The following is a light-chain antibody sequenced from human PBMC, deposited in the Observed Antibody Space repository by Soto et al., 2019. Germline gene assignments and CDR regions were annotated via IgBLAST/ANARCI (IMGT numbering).Light chain of an antibody. CDR3: QQYGSATRT. CDR1: QGFXIG. J-gene: IGKJ1*01. Sequence: IVMSQCPSTLSVSPGETATLSCRASQGFXIGFVWYWLQPGQAPRLLTYGASTRATGTPARCSGSGSGTEFTLTISSLEPKDFAVYYCQQYGSATRTFGQGTKVEIK. V-gene: IGKV3D-15*01. CDR2: GAS.